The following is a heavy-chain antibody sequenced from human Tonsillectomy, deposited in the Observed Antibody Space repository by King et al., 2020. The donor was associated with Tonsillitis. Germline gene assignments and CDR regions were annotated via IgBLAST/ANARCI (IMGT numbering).Heavy chain of an antibody. CDR3: AKDRFDGNYVIYYFDY. Sequence: VQLVESGGGVVQPGRSLRLSCAASGFTFSSYGMHWVRQAPGKGREWVAVISYDGSNKYYADSVKGRFTISRDNSKNTLYLQMNSLRAEDTAVYYCAKDRFDGNYVIYYFDYWGQGTLVTVSS. CDR1: GFTFSSYG. V-gene: IGHV3-30*18. J-gene: IGHJ4*02. D-gene: IGHD3-9*01. CDR2: ISYDGSNK.